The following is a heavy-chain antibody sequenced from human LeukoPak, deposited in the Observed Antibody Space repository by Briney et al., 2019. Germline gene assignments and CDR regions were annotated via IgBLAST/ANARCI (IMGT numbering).Heavy chain of an antibody. J-gene: IGHJ4*02. V-gene: IGHV4-59*01. Sequence: SETLSLTCTVSGGSISSYYWSWIRQPPGKGLEWIGYIYYSGSTNYNPSLKSRVTISVDTSKNQFSLKMNSVTAADTAVYYCARGVTTGVDYFDYWGQGILITVSS. CDR3: ARGVTTGVDYFDY. CDR2: IYYSGST. CDR1: GGSISSYY. D-gene: IGHD4-17*01.